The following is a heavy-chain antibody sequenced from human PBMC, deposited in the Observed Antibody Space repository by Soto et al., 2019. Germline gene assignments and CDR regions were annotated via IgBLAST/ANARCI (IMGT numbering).Heavy chain of an antibody. CDR1: GFTFSDYY. CDR2: ISSSSSYT. Sequence: GGSLRLSCAASGFTFSDYYMSWIRQAPGKGLEWVSYISSSSSYTNYAGSVKGRFTISRDNAKNSLYLQMNSLRAEDTAVYYCASDSARGLNNLYGMDVWGQGTTVTVSS. D-gene: IGHD3-10*01. V-gene: IGHV3-11*06. J-gene: IGHJ6*02. CDR3: ASDSARGLNNLYGMDV.